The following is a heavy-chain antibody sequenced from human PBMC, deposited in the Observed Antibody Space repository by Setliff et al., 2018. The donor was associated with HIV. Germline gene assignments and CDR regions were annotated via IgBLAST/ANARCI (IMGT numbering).Heavy chain of an antibody. V-gene: IGHV3-49*04. Sequence: GSLRLSCAASGFTFGDYAMSWVRQAPGKGLEWVGFIRTNARGGATAYAASVKGRFTISRDDSKSIAYLQMSSLKIEDTAVYYCASHSSGYFRWGQGTLVTVSS. CDR2: IRTNARGGAT. CDR1: GFTFGDYA. D-gene: IGHD3-22*01. CDR3: ASHSSGYFR. J-gene: IGHJ4*02.